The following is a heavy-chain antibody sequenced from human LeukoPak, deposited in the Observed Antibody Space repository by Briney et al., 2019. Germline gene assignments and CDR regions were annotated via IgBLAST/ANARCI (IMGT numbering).Heavy chain of an antibody. V-gene: IGHV3-48*01. J-gene: IGHJ6*03. D-gene: IGHD3-3*01. Sequence: GGTLRLSCAASGFTFSSYSMNWVRQAPGKGLEWVSYISSSSSNRYYGDSVKGRFTISRDNAKNSLYLQMNSLRAEDTAVYYCARVYGVVISNYYMDVWGKGTTVTVSS. CDR2: ISSSSSNR. CDR3: ARVYGVVISNYYMDV. CDR1: GFTFSSYS.